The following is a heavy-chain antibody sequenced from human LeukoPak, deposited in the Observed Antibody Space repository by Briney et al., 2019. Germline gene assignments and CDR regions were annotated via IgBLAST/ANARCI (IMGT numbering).Heavy chain of an antibody. CDR3: AKDVSAAPGY. Sequence: GGSLRLSCAASGFTFRSFGMSWVRQAPGKGLEWVSTVSATGGSTYYADSVKGRFTISRGNFKNTVFLQMNSLRAEDTALYYCAKDVSAAPGYWGQGTLVTVSS. CDR1: GFTFRSFG. J-gene: IGHJ4*02. D-gene: IGHD3-10*01. V-gene: IGHV3-23*01. CDR2: VSATGGST.